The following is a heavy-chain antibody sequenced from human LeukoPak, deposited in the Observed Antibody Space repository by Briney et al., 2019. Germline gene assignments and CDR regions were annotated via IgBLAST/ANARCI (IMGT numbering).Heavy chain of an antibody. Sequence: SETLSLTCTVSGGSISSSSYYWGWIRQPPGKGLEWIGSIYYSGSTYYNPSLKSRVTISVDTSKNQFSLKLSSVTAADTAVYYCARSIPTFGVAVPGYHFFDYWGRGTLVTVSS. CDR3: ARSIPTFGVAVPGYHFFDY. CDR1: GGSISSSSYY. D-gene: IGHD3-3*01. J-gene: IGHJ4*02. V-gene: IGHV4-39*07. CDR2: IYYSGST.